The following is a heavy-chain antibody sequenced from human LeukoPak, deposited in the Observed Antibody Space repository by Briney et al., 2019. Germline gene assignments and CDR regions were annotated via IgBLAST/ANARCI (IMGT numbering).Heavy chain of an antibody. D-gene: IGHD1-26*01. CDR3: ARDSGSYRHDAFDI. Sequence: SETLSLTCTVSGGSVSSGSYYWSWIRQPPGKGLEWIGYIYYSGSTNYNPSLESRVTISVDTSKNQFSLKLSSVTAADTAVYYCARDSGSYRHDAFDIWGQGTMVTVSS. V-gene: IGHV4-61*01. CDR2: IYYSGST. J-gene: IGHJ3*02. CDR1: GGSVSSGSYY.